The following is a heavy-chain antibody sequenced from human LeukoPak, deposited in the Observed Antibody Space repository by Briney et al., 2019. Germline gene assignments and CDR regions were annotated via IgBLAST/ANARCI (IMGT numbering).Heavy chain of an antibody. J-gene: IGHJ3*02. Sequence: GGSLRLSCAASGFTFSTYTMHWVRQAPGKGLEWVAVISYDGSNKYYADSVKGRFTISRDNAKNSLYLQMNSLRAEDTAVYYCARGRRSGSRNAFDIWGQGTMVTVSS. CDR3: ARGRRSGSRNAFDI. D-gene: IGHD1-26*01. CDR1: GFTFSTYT. V-gene: IGHV3-30*04. CDR2: ISYDGSNK.